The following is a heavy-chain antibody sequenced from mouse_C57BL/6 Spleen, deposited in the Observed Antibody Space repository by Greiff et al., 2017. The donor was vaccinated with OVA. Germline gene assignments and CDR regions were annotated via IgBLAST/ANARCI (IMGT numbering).Heavy chain of an antibody. D-gene: IGHD1-1*01. V-gene: IGHV1-61*01. CDR2: IYPSDSET. J-gene: IGHJ1*03. CDR1: GYTFTSYW. Sequence: QVQLQQPGAELVRPGSSVKLSCKASGYTFTSYWMDWVKQRPGQGLEWIGNIYPSDSETHYNQKFKDKATLTVDKSSSTAYMQRSSLTSEDSAVYYCARQGLREGYFDVWGTGATVTVSS. CDR3: ARQGLREGYFDV.